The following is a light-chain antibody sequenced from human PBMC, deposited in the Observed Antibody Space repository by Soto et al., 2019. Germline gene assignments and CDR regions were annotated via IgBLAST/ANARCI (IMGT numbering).Light chain of an antibody. CDR3: QVWDSSSDHPYV. CDR2: DDS. V-gene: IGLV3-21*02. CDR1: NIGSKS. Sequence: SYELTQPPSVSVAPGQTARITCGGNNIGSKSVHWYQQKPGQAPVLVVYDDSYRPSGIPERFSGSNSGNTATLTISRVEAGDEADYYCQVWDSSSDHPYVFGTGTKVTVL. J-gene: IGLJ1*01.